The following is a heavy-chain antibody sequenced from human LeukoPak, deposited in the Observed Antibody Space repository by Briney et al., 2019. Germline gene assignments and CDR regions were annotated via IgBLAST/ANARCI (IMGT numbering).Heavy chain of an antibody. Sequence: SETLSLTCTVSGGSISSGGYYWGWIRQHPGKGLEWIGYIYYSGSTYYNPSLKSRVTISVDTSKNQFSLKLSSVTAADTAVYYCARDRRKDLWSPFDPWGQGTLVTVAS. CDR1: GGSISSGGYY. D-gene: IGHD3-10*01. V-gene: IGHV4-31*03. CDR3: ARDRRKDLWSPFDP. CDR2: IYYSGST. J-gene: IGHJ5*02.